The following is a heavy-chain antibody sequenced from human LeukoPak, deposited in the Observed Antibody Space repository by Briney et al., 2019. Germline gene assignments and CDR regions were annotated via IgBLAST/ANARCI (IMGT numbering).Heavy chain of an antibody. CDR2: ISSSSSYI. CDR1: GFTFSSYS. CDR3: ARTGFHSSGWYYFDY. Sequence: GGSLRLSCAASGFTFSSYSMNWVRQAPGKGLEWVSSISSSSSYIYYADSVKSRFTISRDNAKNSLYLQMNSLRAEDTAVYYCARTGFHSSGWYYFDYWGQGTLVTVSS. D-gene: IGHD6-19*01. V-gene: IGHV3-21*01. J-gene: IGHJ4*02.